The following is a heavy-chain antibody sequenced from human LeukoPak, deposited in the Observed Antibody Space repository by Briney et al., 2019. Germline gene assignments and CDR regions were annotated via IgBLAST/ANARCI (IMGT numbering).Heavy chain of an antibody. J-gene: IGHJ4*02. Sequence: GASVKVSCKASGYTFTSYDINWVRQATGQGLEWMGWMNPNSGNTGYAQKFQGSVTMTRNTSISTAYMELSSLRSEDTAVYYCARGRDCSGGSCYSTPDYWGQGTLVTVSS. CDR1: GYTFTSYD. CDR2: MNPNSGNT. CDR3: ARGRDCSGGSCYSTPDY. V-gene: IGHV1-8*01. D-gene: IGHD2-15*01.